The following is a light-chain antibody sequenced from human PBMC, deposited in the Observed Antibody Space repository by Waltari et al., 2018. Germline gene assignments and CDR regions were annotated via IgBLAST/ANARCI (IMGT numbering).Light chain of an antibody. CDR3: QHYYSPPWT. Sequence: VLYSSNNKHYLAWYQQKPGQPPKLLIYWASTRESGVPDRFSGSVSGTDFTLTISSLQAEDVAVYYCQHYYSPPWTFGQGTKVEIK. CDR1: VLYSSNNKHY. J-gene: IGKJ1*01. CDR2: WAS. V-gene: IGKV4-1*01.